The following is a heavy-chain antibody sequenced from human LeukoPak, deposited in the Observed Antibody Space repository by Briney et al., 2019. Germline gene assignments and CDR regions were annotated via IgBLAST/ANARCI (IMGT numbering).Heavy chain of an antibody. CDR3: ARDPLVVTANHYYYYGMDV. J-gene: IGHJ6*02. V-gene: IGHV3-7*03. CDR2: IKQDGSEK. D-gene: IGHD2-21*02. CDR1: GFTFSSYW. Sequence: HPGGSLRLSCAASGFTFSSYWMSWVRQAPGKGLEWVANIKQDGSEKYYVDSVKGRFTISRDDAKNSLYLQMNSLRAEDTAVYYCARDPLVVTANHYYYYGMDVWGQGTTVTVSS.